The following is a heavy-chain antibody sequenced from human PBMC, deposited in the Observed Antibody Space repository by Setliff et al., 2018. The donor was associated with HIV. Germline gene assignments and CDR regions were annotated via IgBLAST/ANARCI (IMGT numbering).Heavy chain of an antibody. CDR3: ARDRRFAGTYHFDS. V-gene: IGHV1-18*01. Sequence: GASVKVSCKASGYTFPDYGISWVRQAPGQGLEWMGWISAYNGNTNYAQKFQERVTMTTDTSSTTAYMELRSLRSGDTAVYYCARDRRFAGTYHFDSWGQGTLVTVSS. CDR1: GYTFPDYG. CDR2: ISAYNGNT. J-gene: IGHJ4*02. D-gene: IGHD1-26*01.